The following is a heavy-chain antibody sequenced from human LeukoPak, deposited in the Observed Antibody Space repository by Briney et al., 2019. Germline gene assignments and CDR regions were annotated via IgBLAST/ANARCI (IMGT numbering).Heavy chain of an antibody. Sequence: GRSLRLSCAASGFTFSSYAMHWVRQAPGKGLEWVAVISYDGSNKYYADSVKGRFTITRDNSKNTLYLQMNSLRAEDTAVYYCARVQYYDSGANYWRYYLDYWGQGILVTVSS. CDR1: GFTFSSYA. D-gene: IGHD3-22*01. V-gene: IGHV3-30-3*01. CDR2: ISYDGSNK. CDR3: ARVQYYDSGANYWRYYLDY. J-gene: IGHJ4*02.